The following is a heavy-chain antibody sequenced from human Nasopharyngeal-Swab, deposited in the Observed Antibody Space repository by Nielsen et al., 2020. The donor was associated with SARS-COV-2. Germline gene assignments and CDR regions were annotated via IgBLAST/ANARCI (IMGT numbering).Heavy chain of an antibody. D-gene: IGHD2-2*01. Sequence: GESLKISCAASGFTFSSYAMTWVRQAPGKGLEWVSVIYSDGSTYYEDSVKGRFTISRDNSKNTLYLQMNSLRAEDTAVYFCARDLPAGFHYMDVWGKGTTVTVSS. CDR3: ARDLPAGFHYMDV. CDR2: IYSDGST. V-gene: IGHV3-53*01. J-gene: IGHJ6*03. CDR1: GFTFSSYA.